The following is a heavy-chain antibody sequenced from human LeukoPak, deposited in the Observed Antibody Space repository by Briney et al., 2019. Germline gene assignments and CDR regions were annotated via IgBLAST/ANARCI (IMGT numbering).Heavy chain of an antibody. J-gene: IGHJ3*02. CDR3: ARDYSSGWYGAFDI. Sequence: SETLSLTCTVSGGSISSSSYYWRWLRQPPGKGLEWLGEIKHSGSTNYNPSRKSRVTISVDTSKNQCSLKLSSVTAADTAVYYCARDYSSGWYGAFDIWGQGTSVTVSS. V-gene: IGHV4-39*07. CDR1: GGSISSSSYY. D-gene: IGHD6-19*01. CDR2: IKHSGST.